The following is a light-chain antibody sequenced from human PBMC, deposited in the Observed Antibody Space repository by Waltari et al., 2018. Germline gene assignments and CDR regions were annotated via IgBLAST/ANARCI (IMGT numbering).Light chain of an antibody. J-gene: IGLJ2*01. CDR3: CSYAGNYIHVP. V-gene: IGLV2-23*02. CDR2: DVS. CDR1: SSDVGGYNS. Sequence: QSALTQPASVSGSPGQSITISCTGTSSDVGGYNSVSWYQHHPGQPPKVIIYDVSQRPSGVADPFSGSKSGNTASLTMSGLQPADEADYFCCSYAGNYIHVPFGGGTKLTVL.